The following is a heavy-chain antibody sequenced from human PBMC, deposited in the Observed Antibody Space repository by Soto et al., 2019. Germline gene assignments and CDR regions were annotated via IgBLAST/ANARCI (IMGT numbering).Heavy chain of an antibody. D-gene: IGHD5-12*01. Sequence: ASVKVSCKVSGYTLTELSMHWVRQAPGKGLEWMGGFDPEDGETIYAQKFQGRITMTEDTSTDTAYMELSSLRSEDTAVYYCAKVWRDGYSCLNDWGQGTLVTVSS. J-gene: IGHJ4*02. CDR1: GYTLTELS. V-gene: IGHV1-24*01. CDR2: FDPEDGET. CDR3: AKVWRDGYSCLND.